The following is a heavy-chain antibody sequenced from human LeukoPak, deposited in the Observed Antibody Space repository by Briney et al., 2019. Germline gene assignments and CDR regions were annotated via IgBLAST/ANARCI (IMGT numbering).Heavy chain of an antibody. Sequence: GASVKVSCKASGYTFTGYYMHWVRQAPGQGLEWMGWINPNSGGTNYAQKFQGRVTMTRDTSISTAYMELRSLRSDDTAVYYCARDLGRSSSWGYWGQGTLVTVSS. CDR1: GYTFTGYY. CDR2: INPNSGGT. CDR3: ARDLGRSSSWGY. J-gene: IGHJ4*02. D-gene: IGHD6-13*01. V-gene: IGHV1-2*02.